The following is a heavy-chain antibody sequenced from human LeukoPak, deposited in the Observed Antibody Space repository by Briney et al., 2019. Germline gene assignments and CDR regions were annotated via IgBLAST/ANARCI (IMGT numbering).Heavy chain of an antibody. V-gene: IGHV4-59*01. Sequence: PSETLSLTCTVSGGSISSYYWTWIRQPPGKGLEWVGVISYSGSTNYSPSLKSRVTILMDTSKNQFSLRLTSVTAADTAVYYCARGYSSGWYGPACGYWGQGILVTVSS. J-gene: IGHJ4*02. CDR3: ARGYSSGWYGPACGY. CDR2: ISYSGST. D-gene: IGHD6-19*01. CDR1: GGSISSYY.